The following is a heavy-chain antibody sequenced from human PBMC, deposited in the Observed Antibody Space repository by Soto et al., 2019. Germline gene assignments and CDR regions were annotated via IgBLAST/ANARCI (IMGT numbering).Heavy chain of an antibody. J-gene: IGHJ6*02. CDR2: IKDDGSEK. Sequence: EVQLVESGGGLVQPGGSLRLSCLASEFTFNTYWMNWVRQAPGRGLEWVANIKDDGSEKNYVDSVKGRFTISRDNAKNSLYLQRNSLRGEDTAEYFCARDWGTPGRGSAVGYYYHYGMDVWGQGTTVTVSS. V-gene: IGHV3-7*05. CDR1: EFTFNTYW. CDR3: ARDWGTPGRGSAVGYYYHYGMDV. D-gene: IGHD6-19*01.